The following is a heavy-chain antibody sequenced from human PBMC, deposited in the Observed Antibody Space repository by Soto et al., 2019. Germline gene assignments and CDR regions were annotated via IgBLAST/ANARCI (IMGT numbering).Heavy chain of an antibody. D-gene: IGHD3-3*01. CDR2: INPATGAA. V-gene: IGHV1-2*02. Sequence: QLHLVQSGAVVKKPGASVTVSCSASGYPVTAYYMHWVRQAPGRGLEWMGGINPATGAAKYTQTFQSRVTMTRDTSTSTVFMGLSGLTSVDTAAFYCARGGGVGVAGSAAFDMWGQGTLVTVSS. CDR3: ARGGGVGVAGSAAFDM. J-gene: IGHJ3*02. CDR1: GYPVTAYY.